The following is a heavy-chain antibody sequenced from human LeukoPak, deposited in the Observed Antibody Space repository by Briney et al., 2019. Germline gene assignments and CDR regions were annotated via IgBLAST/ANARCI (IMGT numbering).Heavy chain of an antibody. V-gene: IGHV2-5*01. J-gene: IGHJ6*02. D-gene: IGHD6-13*01. Sequence: SGPTLVDPTQTLTLTCTFSGFSVSTSGVGVGWIRQPPGKALEWLALIYWNDDKRYSPSLKSRLTITKDTSKNQVVLTMTNMDPVDTSTYYCAHGYSSSWYGGYYYYGMDVWGQGTTVTVSS. CDR1: GFSVSTSGVG. CDR3: AHGYSSSWYGGYYYYGMDV. CDR2: IYWNDDK.